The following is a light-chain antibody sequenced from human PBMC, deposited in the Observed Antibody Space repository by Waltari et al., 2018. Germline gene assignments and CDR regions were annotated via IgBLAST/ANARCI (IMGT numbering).Light chain of an antibody. CDR1: QSVTTY. V-gene: IGKV3-11*01. Sequence: EIVMTQSPATLSLSPGERATLSCRASQSVTTYLGWRQQKPGQAPRLLIDDASKRATGSPARFSGSGSGTDFTLTISNLERVDFAICDCDQRSSWPLTFGGGTRVAI. J-gene: IGKJ4*01. CDR3: DQRSSWPLT. CDR2: DAS.